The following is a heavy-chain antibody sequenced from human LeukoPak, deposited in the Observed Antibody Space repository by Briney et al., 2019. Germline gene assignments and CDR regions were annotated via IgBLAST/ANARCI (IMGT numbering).Heavy chain of an antibody. CDR3: ARRMIAAAAYFDY. J-gene: IGHJ4*02. D-gene: IGHD6-13*01. Sequence: SETLPLTCTVSGGSISSYYWSWIRQPPGKGLEWIGYIYTSGSTNYNPSLKSRVTISVDTSKNQFSLKLSSVTAADTAVYYCARRMIAAAAYFDYWGQGTLVTVSS. CDR2: IYTSGST. V-gene: IGHV4-4*09. CDR1: GGSISSYY.